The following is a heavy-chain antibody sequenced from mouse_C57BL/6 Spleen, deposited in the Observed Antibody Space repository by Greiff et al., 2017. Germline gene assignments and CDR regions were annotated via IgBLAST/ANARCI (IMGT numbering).Heavy chain of an antibody. CDR1: GFTFSSYA. D-gene: IGHD2-2*01. CDR3: ARDGYDRAYYAMDY. V-gene: IGHV5-4*01. Sequence: EVKVVESGGGLVKPGGSLTLSCAASGFTFSSYAMSWVRQTPEKRLEWVATISDGGSYTYYPDNVKGRFTIYRDNAKNNLYLQMSHLKSEDTAMYYCARDGYDRAYYAMDYWGQGTSVTVSS. CDR2: ISDGGSYT. J-gene: IGHJ4*01.